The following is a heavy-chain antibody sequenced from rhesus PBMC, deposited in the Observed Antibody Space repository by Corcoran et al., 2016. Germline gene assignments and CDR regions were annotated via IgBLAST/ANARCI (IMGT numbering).Heavy chain of an antibody. D-gene: IGHD2-2*01. CDR1: GGSTSSSY. Sequence: QLQLQESGPGLVKPSETLSVTCDVSGGSTSSSYWSWIRQAPGKGLEWIGYIYGSGSSTNYNPSLKSRVTLSVDTSKNQLSLKLSSVTTADTAVYYCARDPDIVLDIWGQGVLVTVSS. V-gene: IGHV4-169*02. CDR2: IYGSGSST. CDR3: ARDPDIVLDI. J-gene: IGHJ4*01.